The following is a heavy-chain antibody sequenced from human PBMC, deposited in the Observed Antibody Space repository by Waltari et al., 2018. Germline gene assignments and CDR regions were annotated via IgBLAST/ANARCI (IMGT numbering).Heavy chain of an antibody. Sequence: QVQLQESGPGLVKPSQTLSLTCTVSGGSISSGGYYWSWIRQHPGKGLAWIGYIYYLGSTHDNPSLKSRGTISVDTSKNQFSLKLSSVTASDTAVYYCARSIRGVIGFYYYYYMDVWGKGTTVTVSS. D-gene: IGHD3-10*01. CDR3: ARSIRGVIGFYYYYYMDV. V-gene: IGHV4-31*03. CDR2: IYYLGST. CDR1: GGSISSGGYY. J-gene: IGHJ6*03.